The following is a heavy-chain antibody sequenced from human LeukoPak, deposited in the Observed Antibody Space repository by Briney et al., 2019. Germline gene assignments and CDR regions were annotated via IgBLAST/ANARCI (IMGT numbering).Heavy chain of an antibody. Sequence: SETLSLTCGASGGSFSAYYWSWIRQPPGKGLELIGEINHSGRTNYNPSLKSRVTISVDTSKNQFSLKLSSVTATDTAVYYCARRRAGRDWFDPWGQGTLVTVSS. D-gene: IGHD6-19*01. CDR2: INHSGRT. CDR3: ARRRAGRDWFDP. J-gene: IGHJ5*02. CDR1: GGSFSAYY. V-gene: IGHV4-34*01.